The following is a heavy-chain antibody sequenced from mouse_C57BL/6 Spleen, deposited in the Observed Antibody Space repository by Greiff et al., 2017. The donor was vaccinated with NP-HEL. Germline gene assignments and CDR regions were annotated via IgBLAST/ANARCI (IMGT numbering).Heavy chain of an antibody. V-gene: IGHV14-1*01. CDR1: GFNIKDYY. CDR3: ARDRYYGSSHYFDY. J-gene: IGHJ2*01. D-gene: IGHD1-1*01. Sequence: EVQLQQSGAELVRPGASVKLSCTASGFNIKDYYMHWVKQRPEQGLEWIGRIDPEDGDTEYAPKFQGKATMTADTSSNTAYLQLSSLTSEDTAVYYCARDRYYGSSHYFDYWGQGTTLTVSS. CDR2: IDPEDGDT.